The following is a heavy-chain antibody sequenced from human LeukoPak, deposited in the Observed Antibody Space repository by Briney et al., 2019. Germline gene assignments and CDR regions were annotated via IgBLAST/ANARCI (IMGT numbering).Heavy chain of an antibody. CDR2: LSYDGSNA. CDR3: AKAIAVAGTHHPTGFDY. J-gene: IGHJ4*02. V-gene: IGHV3-30*18. D-gene: IGHD6-19*01. Sequence: GGSLRLSCAASGFVFSSYGMHWVRQAPGKGLEWVAFLSYDGSNAYYADSVKGRFTISRDNSKNTLYLQMYSLKPEDTAVYYCAKAIAVAGTHHPTGFDYWGQGTLVTVSS. CDR1: GFVFSSYG.